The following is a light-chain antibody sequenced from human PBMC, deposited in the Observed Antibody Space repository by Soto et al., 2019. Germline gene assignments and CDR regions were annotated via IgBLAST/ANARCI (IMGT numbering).Light chain of an antibody. V-gene: IGKV3-20*01. CDR2: GAS. CDR3: QQFGSSPRT. J-gene: IGKJ1*01. Sequence: EIVLTQSPGTLSLSPGERATLSCRASQSVSSFYLAWYQQKPGQAPRLLISGASNRATGIPDRFSGSGSGTDFTLTISRLEPEDFAVYYCQQFGSSPRTFGQGTKVESK. CDR1: QSVSSFY.